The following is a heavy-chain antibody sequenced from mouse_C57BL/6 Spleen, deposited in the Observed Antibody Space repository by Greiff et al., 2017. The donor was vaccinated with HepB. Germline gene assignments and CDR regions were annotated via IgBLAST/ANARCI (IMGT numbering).Heavy chain of an antibody. CDR3: ARSDYGNYDWYFDV. J-gene: IGHJ1*03. V-gene: IGHV1-72*01. CDR2: IDPNSGGT. Sequence: QVQLQQSGAELVKPGASVKLSCKASGYTFTSYWMHWVKQRPGRGLEWIGRIDPNSGGTKYNEKFKSKATLTVYKPSSTAYMQLSSLTSGDSAVYYCARSDYGNYDWYFDVWGTGTTVTVSS. CDR1: GYTFTSYW. D-gene: IGHD2-1*01.